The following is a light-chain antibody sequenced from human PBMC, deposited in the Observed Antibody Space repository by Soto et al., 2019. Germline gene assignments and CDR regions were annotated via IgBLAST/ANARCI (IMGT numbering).Light chain of an antibody. CDR2: GAS. Sequence: IVLMQSPGTLSLSPWERATLSCRASQTLRRTYIAWYQHKAGQAPRLLISGASTGATGIPARFSGSGSGTDFTLTISRLEPEDVAVYYCQHYGSSTWTFGQGTKVDIK. CDR1: QTLRRTY. V-gene: IGKV3-20*01. CDR3: QHYGSSTWT. J-gene: IGKJ1*01.